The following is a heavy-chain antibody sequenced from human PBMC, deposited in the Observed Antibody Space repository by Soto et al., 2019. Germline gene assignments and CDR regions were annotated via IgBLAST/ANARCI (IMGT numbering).Heavy chain of an antibody. CDR3: AVLERYVDYYGLDV. D-gene: IGHD1-1*01. J-gene: IGHJ6*02. Sequence: QVQLVESGGGVVQPGRSLRLSCAASRFTFSNYAIHWVRQAPGKGLEWVAIISYDGHNMYYADSVKGRFTISRDNSKNTLYLQMNSLRAEDTAVYYCAVLERYVDYYGLDVWGQGTTVTVSS. CDR1: RFTFSNYA. CDR2: ISYDGHNM. V-gene: IGHV3-30-3*01.